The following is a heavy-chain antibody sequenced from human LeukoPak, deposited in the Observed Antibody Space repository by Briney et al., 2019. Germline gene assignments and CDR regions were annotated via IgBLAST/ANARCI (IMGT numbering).Heavy chain of an antibody. D-gene: IGHD2-15*01. CDR3: AQDGYCSGGSCYGLFDY. CDR2: TSGSGGST. Sequence: PGGSLRLSCAAFGVTFSSYAMSWVRQAPGKGLEWVSATSGSGGSTYYADSVKGRFTISRDNSKNTLYLQMNSLRAEDTAVYYCAQDGYCSGGSCYGLFDYWGQGTLVTVSS. CDR1: GVTFSSYA. J-gene: IGHJ4*02. V-gene: IGHV3-23*01.